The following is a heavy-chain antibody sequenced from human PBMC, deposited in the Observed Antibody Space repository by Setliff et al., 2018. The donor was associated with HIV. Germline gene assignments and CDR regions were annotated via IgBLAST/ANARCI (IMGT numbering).Heavy chain of an antibody. CDR2: ISRSTNTI. V-gene: IGHV3-11*01. CDR3: ARDDYGDYEGYYYYYMDV. CDR1: GYSISSGYY. Sequence: LSLTCAVSGYSISSGYYWGWIRQPPGKGLEWVSYISRSTNTIYYADSMKGRFIISRDNAKNSLYLQMNSLRAEDTALYYCARDDYGDYEGYYYYYMDVWGKGTTVTVSS. D-gene: IGHD4-17*01. J-gene: IGHJ6*03.